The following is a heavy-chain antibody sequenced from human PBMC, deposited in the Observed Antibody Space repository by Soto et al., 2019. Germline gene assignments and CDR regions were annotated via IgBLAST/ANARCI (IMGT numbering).Heavy chain of an antibody. J-gene: IGHJ4*02. CDR2: ISAYNGNT. D-gene: IGHD6-19*01. CDR3: ARKYSSGWPQSYFDY. Sequence: ASVKVSCKASGYTFTSYGISWVRQAPGQGLEWMGWISAYNGNTNYAQKLQGRVTMTTDTSASTAYMELRSLRSDDTAVYYCARKYSSGWPQSYFDYWGQGTLVTVSS. CDR1: GYTFTSYG. V-gene: IGHV1-18*01.